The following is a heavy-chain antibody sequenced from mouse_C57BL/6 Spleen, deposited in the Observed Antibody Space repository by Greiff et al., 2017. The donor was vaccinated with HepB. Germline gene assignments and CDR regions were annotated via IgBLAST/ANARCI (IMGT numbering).Heavy chain of an antibody. Sequence: QVHVKQPGAELVMPGASVKLSCKASGYTFTSYWMHWVKQRPGQGLEWIGEIDPSDSYTNYNQKFKGKSTLTVDKSSSTAYMQLSSLTSEDSAVYYCARSDYGSSYFDYWGQGTTLTVSS. CDR2: IDPSDSYT. CDR3: ARSDYGSSYFDY. J-gene: IGHJ2*01. V-gene: IGHV1-69*01. CDR1: GYTFTSYW. D-gene: IGHD1-1*01.